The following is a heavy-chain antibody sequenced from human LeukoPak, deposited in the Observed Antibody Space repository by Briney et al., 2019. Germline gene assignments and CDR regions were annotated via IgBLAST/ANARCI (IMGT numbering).Heavy chain of an antibody. CDR3: ARLDFLARYCSGGSCYSGGFDY. Sequence: SETLSLTCTVSGGSITTSTYYWGWIRQPPGKGLEWIGEINHSGSTNYNPSLKSRVTISVDTSKNQFSLKLSSVTAADTAVYYCARLDFLARYCSGGSCYSGGFDYWGQGTLVTVSS. J-gene: IGHJ4*02. CDR2: INHSGST. D-gene: IGHD2-15*01. CDR1: GGSITTSTYY. V-gene: IGHV4-39*07.